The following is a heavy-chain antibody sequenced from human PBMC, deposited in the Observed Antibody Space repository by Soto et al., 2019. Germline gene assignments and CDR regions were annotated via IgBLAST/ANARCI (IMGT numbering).Heavy chain of an antibody. CDR1: GYTFTGYY. Sequence: QVQLVQSGAEVKKPGASVKVSCKASGYTFTGYYMHWVRQAPGQGLEWMGWINPNSGGTNYAKKFHGWVTMSRDTSSSTAYMELSRLRSDDTAVYYCARGDKVVVVAATLYFDYWGQGTLVTVSS. D-gene: IGHD2-15*01. CDR3: ARGDKVVVVAATLYFDY. CDR2: INPNSGGT. J-gene: IGHJ4*02. V-gene: IGHV1-2*04.